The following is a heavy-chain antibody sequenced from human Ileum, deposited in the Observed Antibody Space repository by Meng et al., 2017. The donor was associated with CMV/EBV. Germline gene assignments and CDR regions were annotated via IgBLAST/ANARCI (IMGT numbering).Heavy chain of an antibody. J-gene: IGHJ6*02. D-gene: IGHD2-15*01. V-gene: IGHV3-74*01. CDR2: IVSDGIAA. CDR1: GFNFNSYY. Sequence: GESLKISCAASGFNFNSYYMHWVRQAPGEGLVWVSYIVSDGIAANYADSVRGRFTISRDNAKNTLYLQMNSLTVEDTAVYYCAKDRILCSGDSCYSRYYYDFGMDVWGQGTTVTVSS. CDR3: AKDRILCSGDSCYSRYYYDFGMDV.